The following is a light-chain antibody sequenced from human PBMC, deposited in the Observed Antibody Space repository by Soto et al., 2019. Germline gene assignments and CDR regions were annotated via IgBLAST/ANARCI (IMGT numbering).Light chain of an antibody. CDR3: PQTPMVPDT. CDR2: GVS. J-gene: IGKJ2*01. CDR1: QSVSTY. Sequence: DIRITQSPSSLSASVGYRVTITCRASQSVSTYLNWYSQKSGGAPKLLIHGVSKLENGTPSRFSGSGLAKDFTLTTNNLQPEDFAVYFSPQTPMVPDTFGQRPK. V-gene: IGKV1-39*01.